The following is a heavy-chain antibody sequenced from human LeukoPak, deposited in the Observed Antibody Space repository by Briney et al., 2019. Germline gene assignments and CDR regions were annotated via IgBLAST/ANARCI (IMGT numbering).Heavy chain of an antibody. V-gene: IGHV4-59*01. CDR2: IYYSGST. Sequence: SETLSLTCTVSGGSISSYYWSWIRQPPGKGLEWIGYIYYSGSTNYNPSLKSRVTISVDTSKNQFSLKLSSVTAADTAVYYCGRETYDFWSGYKARYNWFDPWGQGTLVTVSS. CDR3: GRETYDFWSGYKARYNWFDP. J-gene: IGHJ5*02. CDR1: GGSISSYY. D-gene: IGHD3-3*01.